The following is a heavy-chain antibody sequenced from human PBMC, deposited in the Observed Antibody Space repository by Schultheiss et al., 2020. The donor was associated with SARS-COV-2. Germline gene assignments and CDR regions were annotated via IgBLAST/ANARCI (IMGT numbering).Heavy chain of an antibody. CDR2: ISYDGSNK. D-gene: IGHD1-26*01. V-gene: IGHV3-30*01. Sequence: GGSLRLSCAASGFTFSSYAMHWVRQAPGKGLEWVAVISYDGSNKYYADSVKGRFTISRDNSKNTLYLQMNSLRAEDTAVYYCARDWDDFQGPYGMDVWGQGTTVTVSS. CDR3: ARDWDDFQGPYGMDV. CDR1: GFTFSSYA. J-gene: IGHJ6*02.